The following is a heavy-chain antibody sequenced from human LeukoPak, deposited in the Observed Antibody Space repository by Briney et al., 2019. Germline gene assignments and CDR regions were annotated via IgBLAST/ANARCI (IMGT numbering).Heavy chain of an antibody. D-gene: IGHD2-2*01. V-gene: IGHV3-21*01. CDR3: ARYCSSSRCPYYYHMDV. J-gene: IGHJ6*03. Sequence: GGSLRLSCAASGFTFSTYSMNWVRQAPGKGLEWVSSISSGSSYIYYADSMKGRLTISRDDAKNSLYLQMNSLRAEDTAVYYCARYCSSSRCPYYYHMDVWGKGTTVTVSS. CDR1: GFTFSTYS. CDR2: ISSGSSYI.